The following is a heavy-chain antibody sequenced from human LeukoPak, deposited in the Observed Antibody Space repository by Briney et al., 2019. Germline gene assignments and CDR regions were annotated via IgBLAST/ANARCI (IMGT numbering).Heavy chain of an antibody. J-gene: IGHJ3*02. Sequence: GKSLKISCKGSGYSFTSYWIGWVRQMLGKGLEWMGIIYPGDSDTRYSPSFQGQVTISADKSISTAYLQWSSLKASDTAMYYCARGIVVVAATGRDDAFDIWGQGTMVTVSS. D-gene: IGHD2-15*01. CDR1: GYSFTSYW. CDR3: ARGIVVVAATGRDDAFDI. V-gene: IGHV5-51*01. CDR2: IYPGDSDT.